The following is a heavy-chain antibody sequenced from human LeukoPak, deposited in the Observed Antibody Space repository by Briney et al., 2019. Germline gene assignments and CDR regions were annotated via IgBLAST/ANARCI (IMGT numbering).Heavy chain of an antibody. Sequence: SETLSLTCTVSGGSISSGSYYWSWIRQPAGKGLEWIGRIYTSGSTNYNPSLKSRVTISVDTSKNQFSLKLSSVTAVDTAVYYCARGEAGYCSGGSCQYYYYYMDVWGKGTTVTVSS. J-gene: IGHJ6*03. D-gene: IGHD2-15*01. CDR1: GGSISSGSYY. CDR2: IYTSGST. CDR3: ARGEAGYCSGGSCQYYYYYMDV. V-gene: IGHV4-61*02.